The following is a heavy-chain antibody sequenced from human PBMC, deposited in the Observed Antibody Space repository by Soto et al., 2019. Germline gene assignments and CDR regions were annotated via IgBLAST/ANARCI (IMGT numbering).Heavy chain of an antibody. V-gene: IGHV5-51*01. Sequence: EEPLKISGKDAEYSFTSDRSGRVRQMPGKGLEWMGIIYPGDSDTRYSPSFQGQVTSSADKSISAAYLQWSSLKASDTAMYYCARIPSAGRYYFDYWGQGTLVTVS. CDR3: ARIPSAGRYYFDY. CDR1: EYSFTSDR. J-gene: IGHJ4*02. CDR2: IYPGDSDT. D-gene: IGHD6-19*01.